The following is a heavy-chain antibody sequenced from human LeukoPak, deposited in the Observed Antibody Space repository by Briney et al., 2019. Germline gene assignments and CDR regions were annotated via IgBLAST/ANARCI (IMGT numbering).Heavy chain of an antibody. CDR3: AREKLDSSGYYPRREFDY. J-gene: IGHJ4*02. CDR1: GYTFTGYY. D-gene: IGHD3-22*01. CDR2: INPNSGGT. Sequence: ASVKVSCKASGYTFTGYYMHWVRQAPGQGLEWMGWINPNSGGTNYAQKFQGWVTMTRDTSISTAYMELSRLRSDDTAVYYCAREKLDSSGYYPRREFDYWAREPWSPSPQ. V-gene: IGHV1-2*04.